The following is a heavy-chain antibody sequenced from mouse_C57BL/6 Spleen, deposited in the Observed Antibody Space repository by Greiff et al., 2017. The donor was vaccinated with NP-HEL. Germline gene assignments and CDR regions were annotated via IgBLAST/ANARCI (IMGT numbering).Heavy chain of an antibody. Sequence: EVQGVESGEGLVKPGGSLKLSCAASGFTFSSYAMSWVRQTPEKRLEWVAYISSGGDYIYYADTVKGRFTISRDNARNTLYLQMSSLKSEDTAMYYCTRDQGRLRRDAMDYWGQGTSVTVSS. D-gene: IGHD2-4*01. CDR3: TRDQGRLRRDAMDY. J-gene: IGHJ4*01. CDR1: GFTFSSYA. CDR2: ISSGGDYI. V-gene: IGHV5-9-1*02.